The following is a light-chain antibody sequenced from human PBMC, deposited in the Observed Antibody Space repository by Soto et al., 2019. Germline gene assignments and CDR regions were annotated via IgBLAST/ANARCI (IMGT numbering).Light chain of an antibody. Sequence: QSVLTQPPSASGTPGQRVTISCSGSSSNIGSNTVNWYQQLPGMAPKLLLYSNDQRPSGVPDRFSGSKSGTSVSLAISGLHSDDEADYDCAAWDDSLNGSYVFGTGTKLTVL. V-gene: IGLV1-44*01. CDR2: SND. J-gene: IGLJ1*01. CDR3: AAWDDSLNGSYV. CDR1: SSNIGSNT.